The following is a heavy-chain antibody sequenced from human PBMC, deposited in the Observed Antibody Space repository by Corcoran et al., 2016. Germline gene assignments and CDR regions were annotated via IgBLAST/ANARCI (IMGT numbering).Heavy chain of an antibody. V-gene: IGHV4-34*01. Sequence: QVQLQQWGAGLLKPSETLSLTCAVYGGSFSGYYWSWIRQPPGKGLEWIGEINHSGSTNYNPSLKSRVTISVDTSKNQFSLKLSSVTAADTAVYYCAGLFAEPAAFDYWGQGTLVTVSS. J-gene: IGHJ4*02. CDR1: GGSFSGYY. D-gene: IGHD1-26*01. CDR2: INHSGST. CDR3: AGLFAEPAAFDY.